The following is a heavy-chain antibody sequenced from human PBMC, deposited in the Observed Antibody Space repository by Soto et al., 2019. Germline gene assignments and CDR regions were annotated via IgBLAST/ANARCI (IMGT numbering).Heavy chain of an antibody. CDR1: GGSISGSSYY. V-gene: IGHV4-39*01. D-gene: IGHD4-17*01. Sequence: PSETLSLTCTVSGGSISGSSYYWGWIRQPPGKGLECVGSVHYSGSTDYNPSLKSRVTISVDTSKNQFSLKLTSVTAADTAVYFCASISGATYGDYGGGINYWGQGTLVTVSS. CDR3: ASISGATYGDYGGGINY. J-gene: IGHJ4*02. CDR2: VHYSGST.